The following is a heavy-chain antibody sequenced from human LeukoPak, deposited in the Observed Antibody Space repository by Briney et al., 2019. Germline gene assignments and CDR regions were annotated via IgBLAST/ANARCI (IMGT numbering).Heavy chain of an antibody. J-gene: IGHJ4*02. CDR2: IIPIFGTA. CDR1: GGTFSSYA. V-gene: IGHV1-69*01. Sequence: EASVKVSCKATGGTFSSYAISWVRQAPGQGLEWMGGIIPIFGTANYAQKFQGRVTITADESTSTAYMELSSLRSEDTAVYYCTTDLGYSSSDFDYWGQGTLVTVSS. CDR3: TTDLGYSSSDFDY. D-gene: IGHD6-13*01.